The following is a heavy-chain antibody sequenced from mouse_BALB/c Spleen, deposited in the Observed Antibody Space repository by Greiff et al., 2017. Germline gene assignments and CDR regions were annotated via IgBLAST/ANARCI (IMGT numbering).Heavy chain of an antibody. D-gene: IGHD1-1*01. V-gene: IGHV5-12-2*01. CDR2: ISNGGGST. CDR1: GFTFSSYT. CDR3: ARHYGSRGYFDV. Sequence: EVQRVESGGGLVQPGGSLKLSCAASGFTFSSYTMSWVRQTPEKRLEWVAYISNGGGSTYYPDTVKGRFTISRDNAKNTLYLQMSSLKSEDTAMYYCARHYGSRGYFDVWGAGTTVTVSS. J-gene: IGHJ1*01.